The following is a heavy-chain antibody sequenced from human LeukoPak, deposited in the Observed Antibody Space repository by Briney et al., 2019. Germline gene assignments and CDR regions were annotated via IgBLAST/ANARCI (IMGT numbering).Heavy chain of an antibody. CDR3: ARAVTGYYYYYMDV. Sequence: GGSLRLSCAASGFTFSDYYMSWIRKAPAKGLDCVSYISSSGSTIYYADSVKGRFTISRDNAKNSLYLQMNSLRAEDTAVYYCARAVTGYYYYYMDVWGKGTTVTVSS. CDR2: ISSSGSTI. J-gene: IGHJ6*03. CDR1: GFTFSDYY. D-gene: IGHD4-17*01. V-gene: IGHV3-11*01.